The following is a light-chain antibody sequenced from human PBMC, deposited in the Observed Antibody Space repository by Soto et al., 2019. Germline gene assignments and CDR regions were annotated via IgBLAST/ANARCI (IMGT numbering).Light chain of an antibody. CDR2: GAS. CDR3: QQYNNWPAIT. J-gene: IGKJ5*01. Sequence: IVMTQSPATLSVSPGERATLSCRASQSVSSNLAWYQQKPGRAPRLLIYGASTRATGIPARFSGSGSGTEFTLTISSLQSEDFAVYYCQQYNNWPAITFGQGTRLEIK. CDR1: QSVSSN. V-gene: IGKV3D-15*01.